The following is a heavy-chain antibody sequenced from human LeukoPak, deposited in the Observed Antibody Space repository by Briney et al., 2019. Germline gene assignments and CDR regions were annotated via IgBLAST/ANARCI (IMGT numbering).Heavy chain of an antibody. Sequence: GRSLRLSCAASGFTFSSNAMHWVRQAPGKGLEWVAVIPYDGSNKYYADSVKGRFTISRDNSKNTLYLQMNSLRAEDTAVYYCARDLDCSSTSCYGGFCFDYWGQGTLVTVSS. J-gene: IGHJ4*02. CDR1: GFTFSSNA. CDR2: IPYDGSNK. CDR3: ARDLDCSSTSCYGGFCFDY. D-gene: IGHD2-2*01. V-gene: IGHV3-30*04.